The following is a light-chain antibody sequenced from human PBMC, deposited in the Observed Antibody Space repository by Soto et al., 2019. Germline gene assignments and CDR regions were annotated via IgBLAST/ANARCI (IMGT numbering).Light chain of an antibody. CDR1: SSNIGSNT. Sequence: QSALTQPPSASGTPGQRVTISCSGSSSNIGSNTVNWYQQLPGTAPKLLIYSNNQRPSGVPDRFSGSKSGTSASLAISGLQSEDEADNYCAAWDDSLNGNYVFGTGTKVTVL. V-gene: IGLV1-44*01. CDR3: AAWDDSLNGNYV. J-gene: IGLJ1*01. CDR2: SNN.